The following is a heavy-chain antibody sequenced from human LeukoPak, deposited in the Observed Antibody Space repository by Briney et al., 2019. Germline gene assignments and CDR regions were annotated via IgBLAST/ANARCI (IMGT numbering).Heavy chain of an antibody. D-gene: IGHD3-10*01. CDR3: ARDRTSYYGSGSPDY. J-gene: IGHJ4*02. V-gene: IGHV3-23*01. Sequence: GGSLRLSCAVSGLTFSDYRMIWVRQAPGKGLEWVSAISGSGGSTYYADSVKGRFTISRDNSKKTLYLQMSSLRAEDTAVYYCARDRTSYYGSGSPDYWGQGTLVTVSS. CDR2: ISGSGGST. CDR1: GLTFSDYR.